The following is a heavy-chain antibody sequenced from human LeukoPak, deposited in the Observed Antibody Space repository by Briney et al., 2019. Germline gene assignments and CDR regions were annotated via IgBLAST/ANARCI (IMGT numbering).Heavy chain of an antibody. CDR3: ARHSWGWESFY. J-gene: IGHJ4*02. V-gene: IGHV4-39*01. Sequence: PSETLSLTCTVSGDSISSRGYYWGWIRQPPGKGLEWIGCIYYGGNTYYNPSLKSRVTISVDTSKNQFSLKLSSVTAADTAIYYCARHSWGWESFYWGQGTLVTVSS. CDR2: IYYGGNT. CDR1: GDSISSRGYY. D-gene: IGHD3-10*01.